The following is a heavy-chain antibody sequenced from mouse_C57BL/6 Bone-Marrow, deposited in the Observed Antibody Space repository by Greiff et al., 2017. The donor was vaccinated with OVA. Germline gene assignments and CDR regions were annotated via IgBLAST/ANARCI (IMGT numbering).Heavy chain of an antibody. J-gene: IGHJ3*01. Sequence: VHVKQSVAELVRPGASVKLSCTASGFTIKNTYMHWVKQRPEQGLEWIGRIDPANGNTKYAPKFQGKATITADTSSNTDYLQLSSLTSEDTAIYYCARFDGYYVFAYGGQGTLVTVSA. D-gene: IGHD2-3*01. V-gene: IGHV14-3*01. CDR2: IDPANGNT. CDR3: ARFDGYYVFAY. CDR1: GFTIKNTY.